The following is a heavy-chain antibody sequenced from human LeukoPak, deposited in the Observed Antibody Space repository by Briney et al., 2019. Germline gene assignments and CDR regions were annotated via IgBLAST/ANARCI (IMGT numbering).Heavy chain of an antibody. D-gene: IGHD2-2*02. J-gene: IGHJ5*02. CDR1: GGSISTSNYC. Sequence: PSETLSLTCTVSGGSISTSNYCWGWIRQPPGKGLEWIGTIYYGGSTYYTPSLKGRVTISVDSSKNQFSLKVSSVTAADTAVYYCARQPADILNWFDPWGQGTLVTVSS. CDR3: ARQPADILNWFDP. CDR2: IYYGGST. V-gene: IGHV4-39*01.